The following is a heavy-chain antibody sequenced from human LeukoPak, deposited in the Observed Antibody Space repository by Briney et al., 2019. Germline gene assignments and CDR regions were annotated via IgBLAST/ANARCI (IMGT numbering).Heavy chain of an antibody. CDR1: GYTFTSYA. CDR3: ARSLGSHNFDY. J-gene: IGHJ4*02. CDR2: INGGSDNA. V-gene: IGHV1-3*01. Sequence: GASVKVSCKASGYTFTSYAMHWVRQAPAQRLEWMGWINGGSDNAKYLQKFQGRVTISRDTSASTAYMELSSLRSEDTAVYYCARSLGSHNFDYWGQGTLVTVSS. D-gene: IGHD3-10*01.